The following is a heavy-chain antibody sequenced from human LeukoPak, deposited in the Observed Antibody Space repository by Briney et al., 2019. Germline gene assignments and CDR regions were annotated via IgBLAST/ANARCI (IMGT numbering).Heavy chain of an antibody. J-gene: IGHJ6*03. Sequence: GGSLRLSCAASGFTFSSYWMSWVRQAPGKGLEWVANIKQDGSEKYYVDSVKGRFTISRDNAKNSLYLQMNSLRAEDTAVYYCARYAYDSSGYPNYYYYYYMDVWGKGTTVTVSS. V-gene: IGHV3-7*01. CDR3: ARYAYDSSGYPNYYYYYYMDV. CDR2: IKQDGSEK. D-gene: IGHD3-22*01. CDR1: GFTFSSYW.